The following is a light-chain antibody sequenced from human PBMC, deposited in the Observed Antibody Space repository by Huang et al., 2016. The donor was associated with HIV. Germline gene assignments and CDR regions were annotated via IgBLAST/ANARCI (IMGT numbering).Light chain of an antibody. V-gene: IGKV3-15*01. J-gene: IGKJ3*01. Sequence: ETVMTQSPVTLSVSPGDRASISCRSSQIVSSHFAWYQQKPGQAPRLLIYAASTRASGVPAWFSGSGAGKEFTLTISTLQSEDSAVYYCQQYNDFRSTFGPGTRVEIK. CDR2: AAS. CDR3: QQYNDFRST. CDR1: QIVSSH.